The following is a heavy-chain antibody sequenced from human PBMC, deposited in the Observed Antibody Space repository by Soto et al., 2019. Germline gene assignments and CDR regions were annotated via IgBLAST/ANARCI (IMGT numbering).Heavy chain of an antibody. D-gene: IGHD1-7*01. CDR1: GFTVSSNY. Sequence: EVQLVESGGGLVQPGGSLRLSCAASGFTVSSNYMSWVRQAPGKGLEWVSVIYSGGSTYYADSVKGRFTISRDNSKNTLYLQMNSLRAEDTAVYYCARDRKDVWNYLDYFDYWGLGTLVTVSS. V-gene: IGHV3-66*01. J-gene: IGHJ4*02. CDR3: ARDRKDVWNYLDYFDY. CDR2: IYSGGST.